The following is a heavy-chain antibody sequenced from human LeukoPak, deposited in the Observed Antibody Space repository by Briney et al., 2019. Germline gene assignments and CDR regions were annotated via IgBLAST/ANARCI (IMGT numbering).Heavy chain of an antibody. V-gene: IGHV4-61*02. CDR3: ARDLAVAGTDYYYMDV. D-gene: IGHD6-19*01. J-gene: IGHJ6*03. Sequence: SETLSLTCTVSGGSISSGSYYWSWTRQPAGKGLEWIGRIYTSGSTNYNPSLKSRVTISVDTSKNQFSLKLSSVTAADTAVYYCARDLAVAGTDYYYMDVWGKGTTVTVSS. CDR1: GGSISSGSYY. CDR2: IYTSGST.